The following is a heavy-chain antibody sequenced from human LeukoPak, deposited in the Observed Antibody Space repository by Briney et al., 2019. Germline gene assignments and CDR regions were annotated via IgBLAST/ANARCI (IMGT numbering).Heavy chain of an antibody. Sequence: ASVKVSCKASGYTFTSYDINWVRQAPGQGLEWMGWMNPNSGNTGYAQKFQGRVTMTRNTSISTAYMELSSLRSEDTAVYYCARRIQLWLQVGYYMDVWGKGTTVTVSS. V-gene: IGHV1-8*01. CDR2: MNPNSGNT. D-gene: IGHD5-18*01. CDR3: ARRIQLWLQVGYYMDV. CDR1: GYTFTSYD. J-gene: IGHJ6*03.